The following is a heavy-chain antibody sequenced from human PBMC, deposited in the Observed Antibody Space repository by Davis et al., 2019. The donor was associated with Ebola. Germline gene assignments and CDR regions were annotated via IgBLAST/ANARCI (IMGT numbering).Heavy chain of an antibody. J-gene: IGHJ6*02. CDR2: ISGSGGST. CDR3: ARTLYYSRHYGMDV. D-gene: IGHD3-10*01. CDR1: GFTFSSYA. Sequence: GESLKISCAASGFTFSSYAMSWVRQAPGKGLEWVSAISGSGGSTYYADSVKGRFTISRDNAKNSLYLQMNSLRAEDTAVYYCARTLYYSRHYGMDVWGQGTTVTVSS. V-gene: IGHV3-23*01.